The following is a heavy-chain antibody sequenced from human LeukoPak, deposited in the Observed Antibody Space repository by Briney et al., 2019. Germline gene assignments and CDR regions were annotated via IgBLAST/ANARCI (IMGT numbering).Heavy chain of an antibody. J-gene: IGHJ4*02. Sequence: GGSLRLSCAASGFTFSSYAMHWVRQAPGKGLEWVAVISYDGSNKYYADSVKGRFTISRDNSKNTLYLQMNSLRAEDTAVYYRARDGDGSSWVYYYFDYWGQGTLVTVSS. V-gene: IGHV3-30*04. CDR2: ISYDGSNK. D-gene: IGHD6-13*01. CDR3: ARDGDGSSWVYYYFDY. CDR1: GFTFSSYA.